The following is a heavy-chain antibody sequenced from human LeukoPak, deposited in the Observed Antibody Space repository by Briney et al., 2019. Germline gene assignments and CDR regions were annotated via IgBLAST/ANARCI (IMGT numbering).Heavy chain of an antibody. J-gene: IGHJ5*02. Sequence: GGSLRLSCIASGFTLSRYIMNWVRQAPGKGLEWVASISNDSRYIYYSDSVKGRFTISRDNAESTVYLQTNSLRVEDTAMYYCASLSGVWDTGDKKWFDPWGQGTLVTVSS. D-gene: IGHD2-8*02. CDR2: ISNDSRYI. CDR1: GFTLSRYI. CDR3: ASLSGVWDTGDKKWFDP. V-gene: IGHV3-21*01.